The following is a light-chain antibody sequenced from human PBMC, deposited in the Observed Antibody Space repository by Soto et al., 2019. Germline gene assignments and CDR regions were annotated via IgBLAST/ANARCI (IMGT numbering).Light chain of an antibody. Sequence: DTQLTQSPPSLSASVGDRVTITCQASHHISDYLNWYQQKPGKAPKLLIYDASKLETGVPSRFSGSGSGTDFTFTISSLQPEDSATYYCHQYFNPRTFGGGTKVEIE. CDR3: HQYFNPRT. CDR1: HHISDY. V-gene: IGKV1-33*01. CDR2: DAS. J-gene: IGKJ4*01.